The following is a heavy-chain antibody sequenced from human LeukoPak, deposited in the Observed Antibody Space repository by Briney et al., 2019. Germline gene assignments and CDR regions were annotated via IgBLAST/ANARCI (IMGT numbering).Heavy chain of an antibody. Sequence: GGSLRLSCAASGFTFSNYWMSWVRQAPGKGREGVANIKQDGSEKYYVDSVKGRFTISRDNAKNSLYLQMNSLRAEDTAVYYCAREDDWNYEDYWGQGTLVTVSS. CDR3: AREDDWNYEDY. D-gene: IGHD1-7*01. CDR1: GFTFSNYW. CDR2: IKQDGSEK. V-gene: IGHV3-7*01. J-gene: IGHJ4*02.